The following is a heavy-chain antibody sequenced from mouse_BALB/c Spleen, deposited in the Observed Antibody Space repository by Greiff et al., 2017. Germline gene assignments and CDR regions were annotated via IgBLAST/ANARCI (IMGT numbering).Heavy chain of an antibody. V-gene: IGHV3-6*02. CDR3: ARAYGSSYSYAMDY. D-gene: IGHD1-1*01. Sequence: EVQVVESGPGLVKPSQSLSLTCSVTGYSITSGYYWNWIRQFPGNKLEWMGYISYDGSNNYNPSLKNRISITRDTSKNQFFLKLNSVTTEDTATYYCARAYGSSYSYAMDYWGQGTSVTVSS. CDR1: GYSITSGYY. CDR2: ISYDGSN. J-gene: IGHJ4*01.